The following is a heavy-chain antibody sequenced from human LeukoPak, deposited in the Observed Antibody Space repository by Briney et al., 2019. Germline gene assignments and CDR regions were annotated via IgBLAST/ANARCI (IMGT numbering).Heavy chain of an antibody. V-gene: IGHV3-30*02. CDR3: AKDRPMTTGIDH. Sequence: GSLRLSCAASGFTFSSYGMHWVRQAPGKGLEWVAVIWYDGSNKYYADSVKGRFTISRDNSKNTLYLQMNSLRAEDTAVYYCAKDRPMTTGIDHWGQGTLVTVSS. J-gene: IGHJ4*02. CDR2: IWYDGSNK. CDR1: GFTFSSYG.